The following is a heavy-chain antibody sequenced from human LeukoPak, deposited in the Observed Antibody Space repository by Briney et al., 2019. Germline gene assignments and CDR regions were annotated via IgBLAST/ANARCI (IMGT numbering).Heavy chain of an antibody. D-gene: IGHD1-20*01. CDR1: GYTFTSYG. V-gene: IGHV1-18*01. CDR3: ASGVLTGTGFDY. CDR2: ISAYNRNT. Sequence: ASVKVSCKASGYTFTSYGISWVRPAPGQGLESMGWISAYNRNTNYAQKLQCRVTMTTDTSTSTAYMALRSLRSDATAVYYCASGVLTGTGFDYWGQGTPVTVSS. J-gene: IGHJ4*02.